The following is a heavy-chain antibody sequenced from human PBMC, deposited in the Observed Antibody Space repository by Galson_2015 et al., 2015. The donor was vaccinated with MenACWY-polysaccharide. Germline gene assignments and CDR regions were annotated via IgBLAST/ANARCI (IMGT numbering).Heavy chain of an antibody. J-gene: IGHJ4*02. D-gene: IGHD1-1*01. V-gene: IGHV1-8*01. CDR1: GYTFTTYE. CDR3: ARDPYPGARSGPDY. Sequence: SVKVSCKASGYTFTTYEINWVRQAPGQGLEWMGSMNPNSGDTGYAQEFQGRVTMTRNNSINTAYMEMSSLRSEDTAVYYCARDPYPGARSGPDYWGQGTLVTVSS. CDR2: MNPNSGDT.